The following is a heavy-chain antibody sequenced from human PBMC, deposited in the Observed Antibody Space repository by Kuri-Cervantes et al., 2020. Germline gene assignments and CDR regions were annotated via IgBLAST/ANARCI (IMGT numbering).Heavy chain of an antibody. CDR3: ARGGIIEDNYYDSSGYKNFDY. Sequence: SETLSLTCAVSGGSISSSNWWSWVRQPPGKGLEWIGEIYHSGSTNYNPSLKSRVTISVETSKNQFSLKLSSVTAADTAVYFCARGGIIEDNYYDSSGYKNFDYWGQGTLVTVSS. CDR1: GGSISSSNW. D-gene: IGHD3-22*01. V-gene: IGHV4-4*02. CDR2: IYHSGST. J-gene: IGHJ4*02.